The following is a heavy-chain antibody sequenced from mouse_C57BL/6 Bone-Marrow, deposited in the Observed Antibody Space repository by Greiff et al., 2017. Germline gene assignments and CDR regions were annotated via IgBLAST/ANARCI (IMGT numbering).Heavy chain of an antibody. D-gene: IGHD2-4*01. CDR1: GYTFTSYT. Sequence: VKLQQSGAELAKPGASVKMSCKASGYTFTSYTMHWVKQRPGQGLEWIGNINPGGGYTKYNQKFKAKATLTADKSSSTAYMQLSSLTSEDSAVSYCAIRSEDYGFAYWGQGTLVTVSA. J-gene: IGHJ3*01. CDR3: AIRSEDYGFAY. V-gene: IGHV1-4*01. CDR2: INPGGGYT.